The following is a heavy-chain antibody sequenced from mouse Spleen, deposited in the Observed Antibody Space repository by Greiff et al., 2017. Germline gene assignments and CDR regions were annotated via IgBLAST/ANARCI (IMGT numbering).Heavy chain of an antibody. CDR3: ARGDYYGSSHKYEAMDY. V-gene: IGHV1-64*01. CDR2: IHPNSGST. Sequence: QVQLQQPGAELVKPGASVKLSCTASGYTFTSYWMHWVQQRPGQGLEWIGLIHPNSGSTNYNETFKSKATLTVDKSSSTAYMQLSSLTSEDSAVYYCARGDYYGSSHKYEAMDYWGQGTSVTVSS. J-gene: IGHJ4*01. D-gene: IGHD1-1*01. CDR1: GYTFTSYW.